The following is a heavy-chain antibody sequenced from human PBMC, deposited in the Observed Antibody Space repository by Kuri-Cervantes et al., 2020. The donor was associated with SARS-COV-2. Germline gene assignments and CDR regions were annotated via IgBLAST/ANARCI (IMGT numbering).Heavy chain of an antibody. V-gene: IGHV3-7*01. CDR2: IKQDGSEK. D-gene: IGHD6-13*01. J-gene: IGHJ4*02. CDR1: GFTFSNDW. CDR3: ARSGSSWYFWERLLFDY. Sequence: GESLKISCAASGFTFSNDWMSWVRQAPGKGLEWVANIKQDGSEKYYVDSVKGRFTISRDNAKNSLYLQMNSLRSEDTAVYYCARSGSSWYFWERLLFDYWGQGTLVTVSS.